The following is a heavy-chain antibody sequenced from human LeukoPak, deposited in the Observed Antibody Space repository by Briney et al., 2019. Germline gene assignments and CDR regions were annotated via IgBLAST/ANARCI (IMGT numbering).Heavy chain of an antibody. CDR2: IYTSGST. CDR3: ARDDPYDFWSGPSALDV. Sequence: SETLSLTCTVSGGSISSYYWSWIRQPAGKGLEWIGRIYTSGSTNYNPSLKSRVTMSVDTSKNQFSLKPSSVTAADTAVYYCARDDPYDFWSGPSALDVWGQGTTVTVSS. CDR1: GGSISSYY. J-gene: IGHJ6*02. V-gene: IGHV4-4*07. D-gene: IGHD3-3*01.